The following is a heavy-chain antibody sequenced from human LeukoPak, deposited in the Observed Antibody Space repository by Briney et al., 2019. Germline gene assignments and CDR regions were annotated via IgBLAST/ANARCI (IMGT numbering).Heavy chain of an antibody. J-gene: IGHJ4*02. Sequence: SETLSLTCTVSGGSISSYYWSWIRQPAGKGLEWIGRIYTSGSTNYNPSLKSRVTISVDTSKNQFSLKLSSVTAADTAVYYCARDGPLGYYDSSGSIDYWGQGTLVTVSS. CDR3: ARDGPLGYYDSSGSIDY. CDR1: GGSISSYY. CDR2: IYTSGST. D-gene: IGHD3-22*01. V-gene: IGHV4-4*07.